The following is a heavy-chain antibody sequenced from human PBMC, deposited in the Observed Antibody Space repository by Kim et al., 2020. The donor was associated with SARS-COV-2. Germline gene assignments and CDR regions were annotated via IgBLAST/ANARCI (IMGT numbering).Heavy chain of an antibody. CDR2: IYYSGST. Sequence: SETLSLTCTVSGGSISSSSYYWGWIRQPPGKGLEWIGSIYYSGSTYYNPSLKSRVTISVDTSKNQFSLKLSSVTAADTAVYYCARQARDAFDIWGQGTMVTVSS. CDR1: GGSISSSSYY. J-gene: IGHJ3*02. CDR3: ARQARDAFDI. V-gene: IGHV4-39*01.